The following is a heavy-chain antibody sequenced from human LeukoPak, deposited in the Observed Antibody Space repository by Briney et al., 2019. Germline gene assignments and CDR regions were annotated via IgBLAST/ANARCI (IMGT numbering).Heavy chain of an antibody. D-gene: IGHD3-3*01. CDR2: IIPIFGTA. CDR3: ARVIDFWSGYSVDY. J-gene: IGHJ4*02. CDR1: GGTFSSYA. Sequence: SVKVSCKASGGTFSSYAISWVRQAPGQGLEWMGGIIPIFGTANYAQKFQGRVTSTTDESTTTPYMGLSSRRSADTGGFYWARVIDFWSGYSVDYWGQGTLVTVSS. V-gene: IGHV1-69*05.